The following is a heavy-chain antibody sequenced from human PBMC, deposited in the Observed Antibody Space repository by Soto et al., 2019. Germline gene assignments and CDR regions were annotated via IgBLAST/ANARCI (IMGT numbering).Heavy chain of an antibody. CDR1: GFSLSTPGAG. J-gene: IGHJ5*02. D-gene: IGHD3-10*01. Sequence: QITLKESGPPLVKPTQTLTLTCTFSGFSLSTPGAGVGWIRQAPGKALEWLALISWDESKRYTPPLQRRLNILQDIPKNPVVLTITNMDPVDTAGAYCVSGSSPHWFDPWGPGTLVTVSS. CDR2: ISWDESK. V-gene: IGHV2-5*02. CDR3: VSGSSPHWFDP.